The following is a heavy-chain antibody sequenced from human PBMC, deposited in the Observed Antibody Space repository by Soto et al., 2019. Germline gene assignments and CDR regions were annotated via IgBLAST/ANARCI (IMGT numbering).Heavy chain of an antibody. V-gene: IGHV3-15*01. J-gene: IGHJ4*02. CDR3: TTDPLIGHSYLDY. CDR2: IKSKTDGGTT. Sequence: EVQLVESGGGLVKPGGSLRLSCAASGFTFSNAWMSWVRQAPGKGLEWVGRIKSKTDGGTTDYAAPVKGRFTISRDDSKNTLYLQMNSLKTEDTAVYYCTTDPLIGHSYLDYWGQGTLVPVSS. CDR1: GFTFSNAW.